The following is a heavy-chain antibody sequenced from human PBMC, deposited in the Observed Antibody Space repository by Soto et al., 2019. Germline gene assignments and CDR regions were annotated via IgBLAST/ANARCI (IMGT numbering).Heavy chain of an antibody. CDR2: INQDGTEK. CDR3: ATYRTVDATRRLDC. D-gene: IGHD4-4*01. J-gene: IGHJ4*02. V-gene: IGHV3-7*03. CDR1: GFTFSSYF. Sequence: EVQLVESGGGLVKPGGSLRLSCAASGFTFSSYFMKWVRQAPGKGLEWVANINQDGTEKNYVESVKGRFTISRDNAKNSLYLQMDSLRVEDTAVYYCATYRTVDATRRLDCWGQGTLVTVSS.